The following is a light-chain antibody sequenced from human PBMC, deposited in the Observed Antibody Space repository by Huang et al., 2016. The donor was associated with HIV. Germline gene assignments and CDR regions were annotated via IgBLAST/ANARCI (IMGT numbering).Light chain of an antibody. CDR2: VGS. Sequence: DIVMTQSPLSLPVTPGEPASISCRSSQSLLHGNGYNFLDWYLQKPGQSPHLLIYVGSNRASGVPDRFSGSGSGTDFTLKISRVEAEDVGVYYCMQALQTPITFGQGTRLEIK. CDR3: MQALQTPIT. J-gene: IGKJ5*01. CDR1: QSLLHGNGYNF. V-gene: IGKV2-28*01.